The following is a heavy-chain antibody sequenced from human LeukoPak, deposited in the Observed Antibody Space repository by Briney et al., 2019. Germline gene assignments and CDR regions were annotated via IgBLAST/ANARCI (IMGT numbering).Heavy chain of an antibody. V-gene: IGHV1-69*05. CDR2: IIPIFGTA. D-gene: IGHD6-13*01. Sequence: ASVKVSCKASGGTFSSYAISWVRQAPGQGLEWMGGIIPIFGTANYAQKFQGRVTMTRDTSTSTVYMELSSLRSEDTAVYYCARGSSRILYIDYWGQGTLVTVSS. CDR3: ARGSSRILYIDY. J-gene: IGHJ4*02. CDR1: GGTFSSYA.